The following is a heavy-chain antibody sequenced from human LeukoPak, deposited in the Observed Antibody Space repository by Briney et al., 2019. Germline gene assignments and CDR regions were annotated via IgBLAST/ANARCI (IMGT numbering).Heavy chain of an antibody. D-gene: IGHD6-6*01. CDR1: GYSFSTYW. CDR3: AMAARGRGVFDN. J-gene: IGHJ4*02. CDR2: VYPDDSDT. V-gene: IGHV5-51*01. Sequence: GESLKISCKGSGYSFSTYWIGWVRQTPGKGLEWMGIVYPDDSDTTNSPSFQGQVTISADKSISTAYLQWSSLKTPETAMYYCAMAARGRGVFDNWGQGSLVTVSS.